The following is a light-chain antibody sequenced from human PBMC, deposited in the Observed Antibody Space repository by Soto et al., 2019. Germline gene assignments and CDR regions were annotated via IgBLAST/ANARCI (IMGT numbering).Light chain of an antibody. CDR3: CSYTGSSTYV. V-gene: IGLV2-23*01. CDR2: EGT. J-gene: IGLJ1*01. CDR1: SSDVGSYDL. Sequence: QSALTQPASVSGCPGQSITISCTGTSSDVGSYDLVSWYQQHPGKAPKLMIYEGTKRPSGVSNRFSGSKSGNTASLTISGLQAEDEADYYCCSYTGSSTYVFGTGTKVTVL.